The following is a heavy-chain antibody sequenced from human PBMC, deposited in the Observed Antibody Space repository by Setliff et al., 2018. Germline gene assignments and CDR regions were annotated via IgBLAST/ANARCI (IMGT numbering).Heavy chain of an antibody. J-gene: IGHJ4*02. V-gene: IGHV1-18*01. CDR2: ISTYNGKT. Sequence: ASVKVSCKASGYIFTSYGFSWVRQAPGQGLEGMGWISTYNGKTNYAQKFQGRVTVTRDTSTGTVYMELSSLRSEDTAVYYCTRDRGSYYVFEYWGQGTLVTVSS. CDR3: TRDRGSYYVFEY. CDR1: GYIFTSYG. D-gene: IGHD1-26*01.